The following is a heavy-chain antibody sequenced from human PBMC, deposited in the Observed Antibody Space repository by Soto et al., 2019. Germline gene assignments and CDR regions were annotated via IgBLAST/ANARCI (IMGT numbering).Heavy chain of an antibody. CDR1: GYSFTSYW. CDR3: ATRVHGNYPGKNYYGMEV. J-gene: IGHJ6*02. Sequence: VESLKIPCKGSGYSFTSYWIGWVRQMPRKGLEWMGIIYPGDSDTRYSPSFQGQVTISADKSISTAYLQWSSLKASDTAMYYCATRVHGNYPGKNYYGMEVWGQGTTVTVS. CDR2: IYPGDSDT. V-gene: IGHV5-51*01. D-gene: IGHD3-22*01.